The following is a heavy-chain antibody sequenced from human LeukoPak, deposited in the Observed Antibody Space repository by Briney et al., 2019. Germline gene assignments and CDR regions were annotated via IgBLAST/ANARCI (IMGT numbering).Heavy chain of an antibody. CDR3: ARQWKWSDP. Sequence: PGGSLRLSCAASGFTFTSYYLSWIRQAPGKGLEWVANIKQDGTEKDYVDSVKGRFTISRDNDKSSVYLQMNSLSVEDTAVYYCARQWKWSDPWGQGTLVTVSS. CDR2: IKQDGTEK. D-gene: IGHD6-19*01. J-gene: IGHJ5*02. V-gene: IGHV3-7*01. CDR1: GFTFTSYY.